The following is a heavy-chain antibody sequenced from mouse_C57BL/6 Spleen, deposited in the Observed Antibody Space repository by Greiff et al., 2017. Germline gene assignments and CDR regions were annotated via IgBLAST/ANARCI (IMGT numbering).Heavy chain of an antibody. D-gene: IGHD3-3*01. J-gene: IGHJ4*01. CDR2: IWRGGST. CDR3: AKKGGGPYAMDY. CDR1: GFSLTSYG. V-gene: IGHV2-5*01. Sequence: VQLQQSGPGLVQPSQSLSITCTASGFSLTSYGVHWVRQSPGKGLEWLGVIWRGGSTDYNAAFMSRLSITKDNSKSQVFFKMNSLQADETAIYYCAKKGGGPYAMDYWGQGTSVTVSS.